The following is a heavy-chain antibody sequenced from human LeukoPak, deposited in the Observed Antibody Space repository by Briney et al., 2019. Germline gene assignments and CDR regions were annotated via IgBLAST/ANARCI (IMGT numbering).Heavy chain of an antibody. D-gene: IGHD4-17*01. CDR1: GGSFSGYY. Sequence: SETLSLTCAVYGGSFSGYYWSWIRQPPGKGLEWIGEINHSGSTNYNPSLKSRVTISVDTSKNQFSLKLSSVTAADTAVYYCARLTTVTSRYYYYYYYMDGWGKGTTVTVSS. V-gene: IGHV4-34*01. CDR3: ARLTTVTSRYYYYYYYMDG. CDR2: INHSGST. J-gene: IGHJ6*03.